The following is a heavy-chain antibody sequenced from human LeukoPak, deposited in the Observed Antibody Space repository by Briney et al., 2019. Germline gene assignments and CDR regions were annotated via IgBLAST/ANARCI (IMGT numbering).Heavy chain of an antibody. Sequence: GSLRLSCAASGFTFSSYSMNWVRQAPGKGLEWVSSISSSSSYIYYADSVKGRFTISRDNAKSSLYLQMNSLRAEDTAVYYCARVGGSYFDYWGQGTLVTVSS. CDR1: GFTFSSYS. V-gene: IGHV3-21*01. D-gene: IGHD1-26*01. CDR2: ISSSSSYI. CDR3: ARVGGSYFDY. J-gene: IGHJ4*02.